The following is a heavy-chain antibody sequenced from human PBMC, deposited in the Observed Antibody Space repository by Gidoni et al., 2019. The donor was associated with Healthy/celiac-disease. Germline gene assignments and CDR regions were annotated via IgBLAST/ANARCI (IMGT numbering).Heavy chain of an antibody. CDR1: GGSISSGSYY. CDR2: IYTSGST. J-gene: IGHJ4*02. D-gene: IGHD3-22*01. CDR3: ARDADSSGYYPLFDY. Sequence: QVQLQESGPGLVKPSQTLSLPCTVSGGSISSGSYYWSWIRQPAGKGLEWIGRIYTSGSTNYNPSLKSRVTISVDTSKNQFSLKLSSVTAADTAVYYCARDADSSGYYPLFDYWGQGTLVTVSS. V-gene: IGHV4-61*02.